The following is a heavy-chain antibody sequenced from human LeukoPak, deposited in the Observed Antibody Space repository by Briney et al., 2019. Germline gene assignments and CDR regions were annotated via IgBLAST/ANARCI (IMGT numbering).Heavy chain of an antibody. V-gene: IGHV4-39*07. D-gene: IGHD3-22*01. J-gene: IGHJ6*03. Sequence: SETLSLTCSVSGGSISSRSYYWGWIRQPPGKGLEWIGSIYHSGTTYYNPSLKSRVTTSVDTSKNQFSLKLTSVTAADTAVYYCTRAASSGPLFTYHMDVWGKGTTVTVSS. CDR2: IYHSGTT. CDR1: GGSISSRSYY. CDR3: TRAASSGPLFTYHMDV.